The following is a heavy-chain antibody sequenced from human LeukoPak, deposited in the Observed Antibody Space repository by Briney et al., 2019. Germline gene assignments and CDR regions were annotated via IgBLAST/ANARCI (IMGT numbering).Heavy chain of an antibody. V-gene: IGHV4-61*01. D-gene: IGHD2-21*01. Sequence: SETLSLTCTVSGGSVSSGSYYWSWIRQPPGKGLEWIGYIYYSGSTNYNPSLKSRVTISVDTSNQFSLRLSSATAADTATYYCARHSLNNWGQGTLVTVSS. CDR3: ARHSLNN. CDR1: GGSVSSGSYY. CDR2: IYYSGST. J-gene: IGHJ4*02.